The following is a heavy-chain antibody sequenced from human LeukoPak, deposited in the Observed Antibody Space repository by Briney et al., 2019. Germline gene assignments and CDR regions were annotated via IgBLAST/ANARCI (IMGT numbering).Heavy chain of an antibody. CDR1: GFSFSRYW. V-gene: IGHV3-7*01. J-gene: IGHJ4*02. D-gene: IGHD3-3*01. CDR3: ATGGFLEWLLLVY. CDR2: IKQDGSEK. Sequence: GGSLRLSCAASGFSFSRYWMSWVRQAPGKGLEWVAHIKQDGSEKYYVDSVKGRFTLSRDNAKNSLYLQMNSLRAEDTAVYYCATGGFLEWLLLVYWGQGTLVTVSS.